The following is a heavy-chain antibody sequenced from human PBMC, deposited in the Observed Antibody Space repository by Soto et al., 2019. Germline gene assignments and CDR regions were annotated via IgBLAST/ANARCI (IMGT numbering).Heavy chain of an antibody. CDR2: INPNSGDT. CDR1: GYTFTANY. Sequence: ASVKVSCKASGYTFTANYMHWVRQAPGQGLEWMGWINPNSGDTNYAQEFQGRDTMTRDTSINTAYMELSRLRSDDTAGYYWASVDGCSYRLGGDYWGQGTLITVSS. V-gene: IGHV1-2*02. D-gene: IGHD2-15*01. J-gene: IGHJ4*02. CDR3: ASVDGCSYRLGGDY.